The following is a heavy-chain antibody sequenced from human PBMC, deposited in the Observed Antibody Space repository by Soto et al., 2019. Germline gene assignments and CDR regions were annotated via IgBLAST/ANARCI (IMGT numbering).Heavy chain of an antibody. J-gene: IGHJ6*01. Sequence: SEPLSLTCTDSGGSISSYYWSWIRKPPGKGLEWIGYIYYSGSTNYNPPLKSRVTISVDTSKNQFPLKLSAVTAADTGVYYCGRGYNGKDLGGMDVWGQGRTANVPS. V-gene: IGHV4-59*01. D-gene: IGHD1-20*01. CDR3: GRGYNGKDLGGMDV. CDR2: IYYSGST. CDR1: GGSISSYY.